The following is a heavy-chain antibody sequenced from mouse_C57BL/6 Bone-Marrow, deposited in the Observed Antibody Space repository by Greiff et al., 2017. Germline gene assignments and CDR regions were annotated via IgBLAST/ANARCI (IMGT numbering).Heavy chain of an antibody. CDR3: ARVDYDGYWYFDV. J-gene: IGHJ1*03. D-gene: IGHD2-4*01. V-gene: IGHV5-16*01. Sequence: EVKVVESEGGLVQPGSSMKLSCTASGFTFSDYYMAWVRQVPEKGLEWVANINYDGSSTYYLDSLKSRFIISRDNAKNILYLQMSRLKSEYTATYYCARVDYDGYWYFDVWGTVTTVTVAS. CDR2: INYDGSST. CDR1: GFTFSDYY.